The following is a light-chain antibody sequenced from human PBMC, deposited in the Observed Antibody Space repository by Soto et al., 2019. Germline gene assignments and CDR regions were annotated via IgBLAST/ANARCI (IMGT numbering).Light chain of an antibody. CDR3: QQLSNLHQT. CDR1: QSVSSY. Sequence: EIVLTQSPATLSLSPGERATLSCRASQSVSSYLAWYQQKPGQAPRLRIYDASNRATGIPARFSGSGSGTDFTLTISSLVPEDFAIYYCQQLSNLHQTLGQEINMDIK. J-gene: IGKJ1*01. CDR2: DAS. V-gene: IGKV3-11*01.